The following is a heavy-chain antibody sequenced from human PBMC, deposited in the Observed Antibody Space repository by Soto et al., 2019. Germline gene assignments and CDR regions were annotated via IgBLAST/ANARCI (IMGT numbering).Heavy chain of an antibody. V-gene: IGHV4-59*08. J-gene: IGHJ4*02. CDR1: GGSISSYY. D-gene: IGHD1-7*01. CDR2: IYYSGST. CDR3: ARSIRSITGTNVHYFDY. Sequence: QVQLQESGPGLVKPSETLSLTCTVSGGSISSYYWSWIRQPPGKGLEWIGYIYYSGSTNYNPSLKSRVTISVDTSKNQFSLKLSSVTAADTAVYYCARSIRSITGTNVHYFDYWGQGTLVTVSS.